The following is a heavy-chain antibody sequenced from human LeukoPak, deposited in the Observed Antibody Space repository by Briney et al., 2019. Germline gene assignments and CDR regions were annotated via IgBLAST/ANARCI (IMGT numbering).Heavy chain of an antibody. CDR1: GYTFTELS. CDR2: FDPEYGGT. V-gene: IGHV1-24*01. J-gene: IGHJ5*02. D-gene: IGHD3-3*01. Sequence: ASVKVSCKVSGYTFTELSIHGLRQAPGKGLEWMGGFDPEYGGTIYAQKFQGRVSMTADTSPDTDYMELSSLRSEDTAVYFCATLFYDISSDYYDNLFDPWGQGTLVTVSS. CDR3: ATLFYDISSDYYDNLFDP.